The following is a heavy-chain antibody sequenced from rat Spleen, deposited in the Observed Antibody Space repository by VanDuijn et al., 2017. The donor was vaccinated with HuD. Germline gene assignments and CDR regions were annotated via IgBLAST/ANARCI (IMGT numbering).Heavy chain of an antibody. V-gene: IGHV5-25*01. CDR3: ARSNYGGYSGGYYFDY. D-gene: IGHD1-11*01. CDR1: GLSFSNYD. CDR2: ITNTGNTP. Sequence: EVKLVESGGGLVQPGRSLKLSCAASGLSFSNYDMAWVRQAPTKGLEWVASITNTGNTPYYPESVKGRFTISKENAKSTLYLQMNSLKSEDTATYYCARSNYGGYSGGYYFDYWGQGVMVTVSS. J-gene: IGHJ2*01.